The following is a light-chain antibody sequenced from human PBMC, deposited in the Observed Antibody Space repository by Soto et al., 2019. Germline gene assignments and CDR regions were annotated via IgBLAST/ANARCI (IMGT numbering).Light chain of an antibody. V-gene: IGLV2-14*01. CDR3: SSYTSSNTLYV. Sequence: QSALTQPASVSGSPGQSITISCTGTSSDVGGYNYVSWYQQHPGKAPKLIIYEVSNRPSGVSNRFSGSKSGDTASLTISGLHAEDEADYYCSSYTSSNTLYVFGTGTKLTVL. CDR1: SSDVGGYNY. CDR2: EVS. J-gene: IGLJ1*01.